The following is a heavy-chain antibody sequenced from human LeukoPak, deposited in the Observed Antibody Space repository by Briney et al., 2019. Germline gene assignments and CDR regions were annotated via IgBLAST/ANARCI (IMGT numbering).Heavy chain of an antibody. CDR2: IKQDGSEK. Sequence: GGSLRLSCAASGFTFSSYWMSWVRQAPGKGLEWVANIKQDGSEKYYVDSVKGRFTISRDNARNSLYLQMNSLRAEDTAVYYCARVKDIVLMVYARYAFDIWGQGTMVTVSS. J-gene: IGHJ3*02. V-gene: IGHV3-7*01. D-gene: IGHD2-8*01. CDR1: GFTFSSYW. CDR3: ARVKDIVLMVYARYAFDI.